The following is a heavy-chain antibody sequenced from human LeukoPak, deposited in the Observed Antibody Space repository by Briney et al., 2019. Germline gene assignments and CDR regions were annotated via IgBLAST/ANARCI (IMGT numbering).Heavy chain of an antibody. D-gene: IGHD3-9*01. CDR3: AKVLRYFDWLSGFDS. CDR2: NSDSRSST. Sequence: HAGGSLRLSCAASGFTFSNYAMSWVRQAPGKGLEWVSGNSDSRSSTYYADSVKGRFTISRDNSKNTLYIHMNSLRAEDTAVYYCAKVLRYFDWLSGFDSWGQGTLVAVSS. J-gene: IGHJ4*02. V-gene: IGHV3-23*01. CDR1: GFTFSNYA.